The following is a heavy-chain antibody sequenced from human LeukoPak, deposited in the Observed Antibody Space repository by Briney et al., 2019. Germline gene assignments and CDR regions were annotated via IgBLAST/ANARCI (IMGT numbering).Heavy chain of an antibody. CDR2: ISSDGCTT. CDR3: ASDIGD. J-gene: IGHJ4*02. Sequence: GGSLRLSCAASGFTISRYWMHWVRQAPGKGLVWVSRISSDGCTTTYADSVQGRFTISRDTARYSLYLQMNSLRVDDTSVYYCASDIGDWGQGTLVTVSS. D-gene: IGHD3-10*01. CDR1: GFTISRYW. V-gene: IGHV3-74*01.